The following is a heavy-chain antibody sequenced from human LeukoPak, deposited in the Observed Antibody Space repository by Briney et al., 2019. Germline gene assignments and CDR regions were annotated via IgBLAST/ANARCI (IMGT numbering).Heavy chain of an antibody. J-gene: IGHJ6*02. CDR3: TREGAAAAYGMDV. V-gene: IGHV3-49*04. CDR1: GFTFCDYA. D-gene: IGHD6-13*01. Sequence: GGSLRLSCTASGFTFCDYAVSWVRRAPGRGLEWVGLIRRRAFGDTTDYAASVKGRFTISRDDSKSIVYLQMNSLKTEDTAVYYCTREGAAAAYGMDVWGQGTTVTVSS. CDR2: IRRRAFGDTT.